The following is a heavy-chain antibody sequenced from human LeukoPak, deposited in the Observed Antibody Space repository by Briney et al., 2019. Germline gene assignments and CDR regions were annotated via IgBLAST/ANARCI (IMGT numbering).Heavy chain of an antibody. Sequence: PSETLSLTCAVYGESFSGYYWSWIRQPPGKGLEWIGEINHSGSTNYNPSLKSRVTISVDTSKNQFSLKLSSVTAADTAVYYCARAYDRSGYYSDYWGQGTLVTVSS. CDR1: GESFSGYY. D-gene: IGHD3-22*01. CDR3: ARAYDRSGYYSDY. J-gene: IGHJ4*02. V-gene: IGHV4-34*01. CDR2: INHSGST.